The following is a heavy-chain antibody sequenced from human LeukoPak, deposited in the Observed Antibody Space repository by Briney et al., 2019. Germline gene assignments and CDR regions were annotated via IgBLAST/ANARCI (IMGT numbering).Heavy chain of an antibody. CDR1: GFIFSNYG. CDR3: AELGITMIGGV. Sequence: GGSLRLSCAASGFIFSNYGMSWVRQAPGKGLEWVSGINWNGGSTGYADSVKGRFTISRDNAKNSLYLQMNSLRAEDTAVYYCAELGITMIGGVWGKGTTVTISS. V-gene: IGHV3-20*04. CDR2: INWNGGST. J-gene: IGHJ6*04. D-gene: IGHD3-10*02.